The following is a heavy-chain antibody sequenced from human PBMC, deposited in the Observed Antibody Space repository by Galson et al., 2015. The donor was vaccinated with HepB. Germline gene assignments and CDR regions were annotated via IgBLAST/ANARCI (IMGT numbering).Heavy chain of an antibody. Sequence: QSGAEVKKPGESLRISCKGSGYSFTNYWIGWVRQVPGEALEWMGVVYPGNSDPRYSPSFQGQVAMSADKSISTAYLQWSSLKASDTAMYYCARLISTAGLLYFDYWGQGTLVTVSS. J-gene: IGHJ4*02. D-gene: IGHD6-13*01. CDR1: GYSFTNYW. V-gene: IGHV5-51*03. CDR2: VYPGNSDP. CDR3: ARLISTAGLLYFDY.